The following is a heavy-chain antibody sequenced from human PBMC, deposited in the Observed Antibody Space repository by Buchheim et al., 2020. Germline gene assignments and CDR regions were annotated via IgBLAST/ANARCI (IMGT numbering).Heavy chain of an antibody. V-gene: IGHV4-4*02. Sequence: QVQLQESGPGLVKPSGTLSLTCDVSGDSMSSHDWWSWARQPPGKGLEWIGEIHHGGSTNYSPSLKGRVTISVDKSTNHFSPKLSSVTAADTAVYYCARNGYYNMDVWGQGTT. D-gene: IGHD2-8*01. J-gene: IGHJ6*02. CDR1: GDSMSSHDW. CDR3: ARNGYYNMDV. CDR2: IHHGGST.